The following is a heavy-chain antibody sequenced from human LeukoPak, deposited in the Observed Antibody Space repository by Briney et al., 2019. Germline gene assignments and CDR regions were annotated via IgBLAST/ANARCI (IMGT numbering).Heavy chain of an antibody. D-gene: IGHD3-10*01. CDR3: ATVYYYGSGSYEYYFDY. V-gene: IGHV1-24*01. CDR1: GYTLTELS. CDR2: FDPEDGET. J-gene: IGHJ4*02. Sequence: GASVKVSCKVSGYTLTELSMHWVRQAPGKGLEWMGGFDPEDGETIYAQKFQGRVTMTEDTSTDTAYMELSSLRSEDTAVCYCATVYYYGSGSYEYYFDYWGQGTLVTVSS.